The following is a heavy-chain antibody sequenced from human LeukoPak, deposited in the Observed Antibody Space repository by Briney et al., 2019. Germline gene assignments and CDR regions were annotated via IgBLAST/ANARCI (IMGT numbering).Heavy chain of an antibody. Sequence: ASVKVSCKASGYTFTSYGISWVRQAPGQGLEWMGWISAYNGNTNYAQKLQGRVTMTTDTSTSTAYMELRSLRSDDTAVYYCARDQRTYYYDPPGYWGQGTLVTVSS. CDR2: ISAYNGNT. CDR3: ARDQRTYYYDPPGY. D-gene: IGHD3-22*01. J-gene: IGHJ4*02. CDR1: GYTFTSYG. V-gene: IGHV1-18*01.